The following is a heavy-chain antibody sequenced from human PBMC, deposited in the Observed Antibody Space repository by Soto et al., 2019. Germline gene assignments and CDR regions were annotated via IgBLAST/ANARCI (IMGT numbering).Heavy chain of an antibody. Sequence: PGGSLRLSCAASGFTFSSYGMHWVRQAPGKGLEWVAVISYDGSNKYYADSVKGRFTISRDNSKNTLYLQMNSLRAEDTAVYYCAKGRYDSSGYRFDYWGQGTLVTVSS. CDR2: ISYDGSNK. CDR3: AKGRYDSSGYRFDY. J-gene: IGHJ4*02. D-gene: IGHD3-22*01. V-gene: IGHV3-30*18. CDR1: GFTFSSYG.